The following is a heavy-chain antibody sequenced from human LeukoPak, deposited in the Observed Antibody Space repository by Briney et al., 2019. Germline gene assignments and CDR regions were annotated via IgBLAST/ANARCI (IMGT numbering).Heavy chain of an antibody. Sequence: ASVKVSCKASGGTFSSYAISWVRQAPGQGLEWMGWINPNSSGTNYAQKFQGWVTMTRDTSISTAYMELSRLRSDDTAVYYCARDRGGYDEEPFDYWGQGTLVTVSS. V-gene: IGHV1-2*04. CDR1: GGTFSSYA. D-gene: IGHD5-12*01. CDR2: INPNSSGT. J-gene: IGHJ4*02. CDR3: ARDRGGYDEEPFDY.